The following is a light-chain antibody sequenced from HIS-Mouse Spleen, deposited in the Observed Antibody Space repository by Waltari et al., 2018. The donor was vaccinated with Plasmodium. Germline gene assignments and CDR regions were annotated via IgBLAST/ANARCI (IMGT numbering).Light chain of an antibody. V-gene: IGKV1-39*01. CDR1: QSISSY. CDR3: QQSYSTWT. Sequence: DIQMTQSPSSLSASVGDRVTITCLASQSISSYLNWYQQKPGKAPNLLIYAASSLKSWVPSRFSGSGSGTDVTLSISSLQPEDCATYYCQQSYSTWTFGQGTKVEIK. CDR2: AAS. J-gene: IGKJ1*01.